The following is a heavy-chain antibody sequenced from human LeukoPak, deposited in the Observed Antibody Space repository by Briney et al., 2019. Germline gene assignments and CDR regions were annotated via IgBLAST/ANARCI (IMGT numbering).Heavy chain of an antibody. CDR3: ARDGGGDGLGWAFDY. Sequence: ASVKVSCKASGYTFTSYYMHWVRQAPGQGLEWMGIISPSGGSTSYAQKFQGRVTMTRDTSTSTVYMELSSLRSEDTAVYYCARDGGGDGLGWAFDYWGQGTLVTVSS. D-gene: IGHD3-16*01. J-gene: IGHJ4*02. V-gene: IGHV1-46*01. CDR2: ISPSGGST. CDR1: GYTFTSYY.